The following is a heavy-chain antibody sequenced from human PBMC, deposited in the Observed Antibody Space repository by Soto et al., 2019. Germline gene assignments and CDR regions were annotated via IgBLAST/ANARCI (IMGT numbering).Heavy chain of an antibody. Sequence: GGSLRLSCAASGFTFSSYSMNWVRQAPGKGLEWVSSISSSSSYIYYADSVKGRFTISRDNSKNTLYLQMNSLRAEDTAVYYCARLARTPERYNYYYYYYMDVWGKGTTVTVSS. CDR3: ARLARTPERYNYYYYYYMDV. CDR2: ISSSSSYI. D-gene: IGHD5-18*01. CDR1: GFTFSSYS. J-gene: IGHJ6*03. V-gene: IGHV3-21*04.